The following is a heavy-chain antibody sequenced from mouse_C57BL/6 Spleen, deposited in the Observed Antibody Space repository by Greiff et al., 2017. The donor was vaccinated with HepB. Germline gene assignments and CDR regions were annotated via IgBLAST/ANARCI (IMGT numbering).Heavy chain of an antibody. Sequence: QVQLQQPGAELVKPGASVKLSCKASGYTFTSYWMHWVKQRPGQGLEWIGMIHPNSGSTNYNEKFKSKATLTVDKSSSTAYMQLSSLTSEDSAVYYCARSWDFWYFDVWGTGTTVTVSS. CDR2: IHPNSGST. CDR1: GYTFTSYW. J-gene: IGHJ1*03. D-gene: IGHD4-1*01. CDR3: ARSWDFWYFDV. V-gene: IGHV1-64*01.